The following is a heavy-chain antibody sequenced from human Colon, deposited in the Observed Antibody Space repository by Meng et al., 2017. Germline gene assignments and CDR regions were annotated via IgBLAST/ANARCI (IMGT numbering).Heavy chain of an antibody. Sequence: QGHLQGSGPGLVRPSGTLSLTCTFSGGSVTITGYYWSWIRQSPGKGLEWIGYIYYTGTTNYNPSLKSRVTISVDTSKNQFSLKLSSVTPADTAVYFCARDNLLTSGSRFCVDYWGQGALVTVSS. CDR2: IYYTGTT. V-gene: IGHV4-61*08. D-gene: IGHD6-19*01. CDR1: GGSVTITGYY. J-gene: IGHJ4*02. CDR3: ARDNLLTSGSRFCVDY.